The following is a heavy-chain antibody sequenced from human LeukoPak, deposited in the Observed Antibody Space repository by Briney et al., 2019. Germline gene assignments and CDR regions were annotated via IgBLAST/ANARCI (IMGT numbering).Heavy chain of an antibody. D-gene: IGHD1-26*01. V-gene: IGHV3-23*01. Sequence: PGGSLRLSCAASGFTFSSYAMGWVRQAPGKGLEWVSGISGSGGTINYADSVKGRFTISRDNAKNSLYLQMNSLRDEDTAVYFCARERPVGATPFDFWGQGTLVTVSS. CDR1: GFTFSSYA. J-gene: IGHJ4*02. CDR2: ISGSGGTI. CDR3: ARERPVGATPFDF.